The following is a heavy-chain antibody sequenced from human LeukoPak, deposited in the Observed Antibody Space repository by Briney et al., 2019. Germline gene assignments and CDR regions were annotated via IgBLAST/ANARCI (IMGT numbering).Heavy chain of an antibody. D-gene: IGHD3-3*01. CDR3: ARAVPEWSGAFDI. J-gene: IGHJ3*02. Sequence: GASVKVSCKASGYTFTGYYMHWVRQAPGQGLEWMGRIIPIFGTANYAQKFQGRVTITTDESTSTAYMELSSLRSEDTAVYYCARAVPEWSGAFDIWGQGTMVTVSS. CDR1: GYTFTGYY. V-gene: IGHV1-69*05. CDR2: IIPIFGTA.